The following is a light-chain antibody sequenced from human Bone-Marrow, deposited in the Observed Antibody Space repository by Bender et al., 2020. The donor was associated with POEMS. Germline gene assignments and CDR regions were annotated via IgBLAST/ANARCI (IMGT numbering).Light chain of an antibody. CDR2: DVS. J-gene: IGLJ3*02. CDR3: SSYTSSNTLV. V-gene: IGLV2-14*03. Sequence: QSALTQPASVSGSPGQSGTISCTGTSSDVGGYDYVSWYQHHPGKAPKLMIYDVSNRPSGVSDRFSGSKSGNTASLTISGLQAEDEADYYCSSYTSSNTLVFGGGTKLTVL. CDR1: SSDVGGYDY.